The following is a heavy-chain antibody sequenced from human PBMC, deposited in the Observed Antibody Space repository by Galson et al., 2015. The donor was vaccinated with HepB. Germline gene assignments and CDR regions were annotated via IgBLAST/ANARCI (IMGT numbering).Heavy chain of an antibody. J-gene: IGHJ2*01. CDR3: AKGLYGAYVLFDL. CDR2: ISWNSGNI. Sequence: SLRLSCAASGFTSDDYAMRWVRQAPGKGLEWVSGISWNSGNIGYADSVKGRFTISRDNAKNSLYLQMNSLRAEDTAVYYCAKGLYGAYVLFDLWGRGTLVTVSS. CDR1: GFTSDDYA. V-gene: IGHV3-9*02. D-gene: IGHD4-17*01.